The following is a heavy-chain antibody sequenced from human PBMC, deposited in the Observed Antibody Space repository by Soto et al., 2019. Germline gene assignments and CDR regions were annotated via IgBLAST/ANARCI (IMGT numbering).Heavy chain of an antibody. CDR3: ARVGGDYGVYYYYGMDV. V-gene: IGHV3-33*01. CDR1: GFTFSSYG. D-gene: IGHD4-17*01. J-gene: IGHJ6*02. CDR2: IWYDGSNK. Sequence: QVQLVESGGGVVQPGRSLRLSCAASGFTFSSYGMHWVRQAPGKGLEWVAVIWYDGSNKYYADSVKGRFTISRDNSKNTLYLQMTSLRAEDTAVYYCARVGGDYGVYYYYGMDVWGQGTTVTVSS.